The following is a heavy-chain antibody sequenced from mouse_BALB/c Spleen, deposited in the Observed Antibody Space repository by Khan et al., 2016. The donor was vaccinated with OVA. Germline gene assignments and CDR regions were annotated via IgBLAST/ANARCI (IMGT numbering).Heavy chain of an antibody. V-gene: IGHV1-20*02. CDR3: TRIYRSDFDY. CDR2: INPHIGET. Sequence: VQLQQSGPELVKPGASVKISCKASGYSFTGYFMNWVMQSHGKSLEWIGRINPHIGETLYNQEFKDKATLTVDESSSTAHMELRSLASEDSAVYYCTRIYRSDFDYWGQGTTLTVSS. J-gene: IGHJ2*01. D-gene: IGHD1-1*01. CDR1: GYSFTGYF.